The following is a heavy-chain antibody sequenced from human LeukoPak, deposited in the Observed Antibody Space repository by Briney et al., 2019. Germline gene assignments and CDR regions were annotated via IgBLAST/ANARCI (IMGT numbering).Heavy chain of an antibody. Sequence: SVKVSCKPSGGTFSSYAISWVRQPPGQGLEWMGRIIPILGIANYAQKFQGRVTITADKSTSTVYMELSSLRSEDTAVYYCARDPIPYYYGSGSYHCDYWGQGTLVTVSS. CDR3: ARDPIPYYYGSGSYHCDY. J-gene: IGHJ4*02. CDR1: GGTFSSYA. V-gene: IGHV1-69*04. CDR2: IIPILGIA. D-gene: IGHD3-10*01.